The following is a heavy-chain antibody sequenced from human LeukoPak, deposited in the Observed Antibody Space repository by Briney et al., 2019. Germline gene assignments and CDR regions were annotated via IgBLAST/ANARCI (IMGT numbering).Heavy chain of an antibody. CDR1: GDSVSSNSAA. CDR2: TYYRSKWYN. D-gene: IGHD3-9*01. V-gene: IGHV6-1*01. Sequence: SQTLSLTCAISGDSVSSNSAAWNWIRQSPSRGLEWLGRTYYRSKWYNDYAVSVKSRITINPDISKNQFSLQLNSVTPEDTAVYYCARTKAKYYDILTGYYSRPPFDYWGQGTLVTVSS. CDR3: ARTKAKYYDILTGYYSRPPFDY. J-gene: IGHJ4*02.